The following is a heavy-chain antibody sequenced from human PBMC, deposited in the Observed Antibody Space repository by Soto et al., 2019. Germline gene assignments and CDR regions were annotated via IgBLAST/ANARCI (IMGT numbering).Heavy chain of an antibody. J-gene: IGHJ6*02. V-gene: IGHV5-10-1*01. Sequence: DSLQISGKHCACTFTISRSSSVRQLHGKVLEWMGKIDPSDSYTNYSPSFKGHVTISADKSISTAYLQWSSLKASDTAMYYCATNDFRTGAYVEDYYYGMEVWRQGTTVTVSS. CDR3: ATNDFRTGAYVEDYYYGMEV. CDR2: IDPSDSYT. CDR1: ACTFTISR. D-gene: IGHD3-3*01.